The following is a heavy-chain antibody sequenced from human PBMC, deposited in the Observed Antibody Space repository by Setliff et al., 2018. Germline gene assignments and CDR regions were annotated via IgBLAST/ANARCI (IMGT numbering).Heavy chain of an antibody. CDR3: VNARMVTTWGRAY. D-gene: IGHD4-17*01. CDR1: GFTFNTYA. Sequence: GGSLRLSCAASGFTFNTYAMTWVRQAPGKGLEWVSSISGSGRTTYYAASVKGRLTISRDNSRNTLFLQMNSLRADDTAVYFCVNARMVTTWGRAYWGQGTLVTVSS. CDR2: ISGSGRTT. V-gene: IGHV3-23*01. J-gene: IGHJ4*02.